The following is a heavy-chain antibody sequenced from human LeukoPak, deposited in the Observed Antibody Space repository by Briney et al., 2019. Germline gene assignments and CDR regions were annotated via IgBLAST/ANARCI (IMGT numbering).Heavy chain of an antibody. D-gene: IGHD6-19*01. Sequence: PGGSLRLSCAASGFTFTNYWMHWVRQAPGKGLVWVSRVLSDGSRISYADSVKGRFTISRDNAKNTLYLQMDSLRAEDTAVYYCARGAVGGTRAFYIWGQRTTGTGSS. CDR3: ARGAVGGTRAFYI. CDR1: GFTFTNYW. J-gene: IGHJ3*02. CDR2: VLSDGSRI. V-gene: IGHV3-74*01.